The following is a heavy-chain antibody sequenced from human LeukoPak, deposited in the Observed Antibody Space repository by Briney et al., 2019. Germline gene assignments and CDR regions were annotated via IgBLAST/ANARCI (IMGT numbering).Heavy chain of an antibody. Sequence: GGSLRLSCAASGFTFSIYAMSWVRQAPGKGLGWVSVISDSGSRTYYTDSVRGRFTISRDNSKNTVYLLMNSLRADDTAVYYCARDGNPYCSGGNCFLDHWGQGTLVTVSS. V-gene: IGHV3-23*01. CDR2: ISDSGSRT. D-gene: IGHD2-15*01. CDR3: ARDGNPYCSGGNCFLDH. CDR1: GFTFSIYA. J-gene: IGHJ4*02.